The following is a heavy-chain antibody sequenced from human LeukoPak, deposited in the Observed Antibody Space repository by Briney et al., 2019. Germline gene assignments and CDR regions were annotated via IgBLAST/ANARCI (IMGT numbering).Heavy chain of an antibody. CDR2: INPNSGGT. D-gene: IGHD6-13*01. V-gene: IGHV1-2*02. CDR3: ARAVYSSSWYGDY. CDR1: GYTFTGYY. J-gene: IGHJ4*02. Sequence: EASVKVSCKASGYTFTGYYMHWVRQAPGQGLEWMGWINPNSGGTNYAQKFQGRVTMTGDTSISTAYMELSRLRSDDTAVYYCARAVYSSSWYGDYWGQGTLVTVSS.